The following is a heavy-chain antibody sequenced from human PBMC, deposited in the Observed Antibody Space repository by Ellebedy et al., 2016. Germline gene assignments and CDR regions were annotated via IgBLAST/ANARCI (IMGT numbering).Heavy chain of an antibody. V-gene: IGHV3-30*03. J-gene: IGHJ6*02. CDR2: ILDDGSRQ. Sequence: GGSLRLSXSASGFTFSDYDMHWVRQAPGRGLEWVALILDDGSRQFYAASVKGRFSISRDNSKNRVYLQMSSLRLEDTAVYSCARVRSPDYSTNYDLDVWGQGTTVTVSS. CDR1: GFTFSDYD. CDR3: ARVRSPDYSTNYDLDV. D-gene: IGHD3-22*01.